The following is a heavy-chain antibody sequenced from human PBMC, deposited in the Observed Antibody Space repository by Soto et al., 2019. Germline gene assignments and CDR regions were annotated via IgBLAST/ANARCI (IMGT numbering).Heavy chain of an antibody. CDR2: ISGSGGST. V-gene: IGHV3-23*01. CDR3: AKGGWSGGSCPADAFDI. Sequence: EVQLLESGGGLVQPGGSLRLSCAASGFTFSSYAMSWVRQAPGKGLEWVSAISGSGGSTYYADSVKGRFTISRDNSKNTLYLQMNSLRAEDTAVYYCAKGGWSGGSCPADAFDIWGQGTMVTVSS. D-gene: IGHD2-15*01. J-gene: IGHJ3*02. CDR1: GFTFSSYA.